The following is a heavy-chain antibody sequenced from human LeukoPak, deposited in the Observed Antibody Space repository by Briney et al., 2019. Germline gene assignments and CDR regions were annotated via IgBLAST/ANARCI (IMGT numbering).Heavy chain of an antibody. V-gene: IGHV1-69*13. D-gene: IGHD6-13*01. CDR3: ARETGTWSSSWYSGGFDP. J-gene: IGHJ5*02. CDR2: IIPIFGTA. Sequence: GASVKVSCKASGGTFSSYAISWVRQAPGQGLEWMGGIIPIFGTANYAQKFQGRVTITADESTSTAYMELSSLRSEDTAVYYCARETGTWSSSWYSGGFDPWGQGTLVTVSS. CDR1: GGTFSSYA.